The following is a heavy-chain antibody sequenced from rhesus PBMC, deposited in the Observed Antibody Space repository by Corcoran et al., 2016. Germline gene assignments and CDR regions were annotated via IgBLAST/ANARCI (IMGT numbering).Heavy chain of an antibody. D-gene: IGHD7-45*01. J-gene: IGHJ4*01. V-gene: IGHV3-178*01. CDR3: ARANWGPDY. CDR2: SSRECEKT. Sequence: EVQLVEYGGGLAKPGGSLRLSCAGSGFTFSYYCMDWVSPAPGKGMGVEWGGGSSRECEKTRYAAYGKGRYTISRESAKNNLNLERSSLTTEDTDGYYGARANWGPDYWGQGVLVTVSS. CDR1: GFTFSYYC.